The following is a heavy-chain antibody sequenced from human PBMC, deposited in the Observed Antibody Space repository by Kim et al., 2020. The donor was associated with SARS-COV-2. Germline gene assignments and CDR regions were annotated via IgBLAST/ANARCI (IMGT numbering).Heavy chain of an antibody. CDR1: GFTFSNYW. V-gene: IGHV3-74*01. CDR3: TRGNLYGGIAATGG. D-gene: IGHD6-13*01. Sequence: GGSLRLSCTASGFTFSNYWMHWVRQAPGKGLVWVSRINSDGSSTTYADSVKGRFTISRDNAKNTLYLQMSSLRAEDTAVYYCTRGNLYGGIAATGGWGQGTLVTVSS. CDR2: INSDGSST. J-gene: IGHJ4*02.